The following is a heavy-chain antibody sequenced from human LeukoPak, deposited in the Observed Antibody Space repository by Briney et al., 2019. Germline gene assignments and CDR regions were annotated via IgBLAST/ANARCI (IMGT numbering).Heavy chain of an antibody. CDR3: ARPRDRGVIGGWRRLLAFDI. J-gene: IGHJ3*02. CDR1: GYTFTGYY. Sequence: GASVKVSCKASGYTFTGYYMHWVRQAPGQGLEWMGRINPNSGGTNYAQKFQGRVTMTRDTSISTAYMELSRLRSDDTAVYYCARPRDRGVIGGWRRLLAFDIWGQGTMVTVSS. CDR2: INPNSGGT. V-gene: IGHV1-2*06. D-gene: IGHD5-12*01.